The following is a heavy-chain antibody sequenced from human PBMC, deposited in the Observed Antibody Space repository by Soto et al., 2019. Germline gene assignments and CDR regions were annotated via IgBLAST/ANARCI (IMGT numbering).Heavy chain of an antibody. D-gene: IGHD2-21*01. CDR1: GFTFNSYD. CDR2: IDSVGGGI. V-gene: IGHV3-23*03. CDR3: AKYSSPASRYFDY. J-gene: IGHJ4*02. Sequence: EVQLLESGGGLVQPGGSLRLFCAASGFTFNSYDMTWIRQAPGKGLYLASVIDSVGGGIYYADSVKGRFTISRDNSKLTLFLQMDSLTVKDTAIYYCAKYSSPASRYFDYWVQGALVTVS.